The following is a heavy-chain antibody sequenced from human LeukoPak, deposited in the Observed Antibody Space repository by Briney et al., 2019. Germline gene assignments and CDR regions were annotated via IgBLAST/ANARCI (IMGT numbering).Heavy chain of an antibody. CDR2: ISGSGSTT. J-gene: IGHJ3*02. CDR3: ARDLVSGAYTFDI. V-gene: IGHV3-48*03. Sequence: SWGSVSLSCAASGVTFSSYDMNWVRQAPGKGLEWVSYISGSGSTTYYADSVKGRFTISRDYSKNSLYLQMNSLRAEDTAVYHCARDLVSGAYTFDIWGQETMVT. CDR1: GVTFSSYD. D-gene: IGHD3-16*01.